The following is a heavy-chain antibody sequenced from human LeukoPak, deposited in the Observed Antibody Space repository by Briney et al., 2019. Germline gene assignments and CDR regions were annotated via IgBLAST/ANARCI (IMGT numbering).Heavy chain of an antibody. CDR2: IYYSGST. CDR1: GGSISSYY. J-gene: IGHJ4*02. V-gene: IGHV4-59*08. CDR3: ARLVGYCSGGRCYRLNYFDY. D-gene: IGHD2-15*01. Sequence: PSETLSLTCTVSGGSISSYYWSWIRQPPGKGLEWIGDIYYSGSTNYNPSLKSRVTISVDTSKNQFSLKLSSVTAADTAVYYCARLVGYCSGGRCYRLNYFDYWGQGTLVTVSS.